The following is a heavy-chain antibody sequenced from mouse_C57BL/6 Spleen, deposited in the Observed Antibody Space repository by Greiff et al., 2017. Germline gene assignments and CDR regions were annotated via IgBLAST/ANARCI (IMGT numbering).Heavy chain of an antibody. D-gene: IGHD3-2*02. J-gene: IGHJ4*01. CDR3: AREGSSSGYGGAMDY. CDR1: GYTFTSYW. CDR2: IDPSDSYT. V-gene: IGHV1-69*01. Sequence: QVQLQQPGAELVMPGASVKLSCKASGYTFTSYWMHWVKQRPGTGLEWIGEIDPSDSYTNYNQKFKGKSTLTVDKSSSTAYMQLSSLTSEDSAVYYCAREGSSSGYGGAMDYWGQGTSVTVSS.